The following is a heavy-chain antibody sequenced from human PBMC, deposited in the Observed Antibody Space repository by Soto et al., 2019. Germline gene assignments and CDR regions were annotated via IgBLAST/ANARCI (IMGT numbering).Heavy chain of an antibody. CDR1: GGSISSGGYY. J-gene: IGHJ4*02. V-gene: IGHV4-31*03. CDR3: ARSSVLGYFDWLLDY. Sequence: SETLSLTCTVSGGSISSGGYYWSWIRQHPGKGLEWIGYIYYSGSTYYNPSLKSRVTISVDTSKNQFSLKLSSVTAADTAVYYCARSSVLGYFDWLLDYWGQGTLVTVSS. CDR2: IYYSGST. D-gene: IGHD3-9*01.